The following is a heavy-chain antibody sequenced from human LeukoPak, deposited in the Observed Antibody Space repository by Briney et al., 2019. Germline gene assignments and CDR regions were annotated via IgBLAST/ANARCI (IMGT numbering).Heavy chain of an antibody. CDR2: ISAYNGNT. V-gene: IGHV1-18*04. J-gene: IGHJ4*02. CDR1: GYTFTGYY. CDR3: ARDHGGAYDSSGYYYVDFDY. Sequence: GASVKVSCKASGYTFTGYYMHWVRQAPGQGLEWMGWISAYNGNTNYAQKLQGRVTMTTDTSTSTAYMELRSLRSDDTAVYYCARDHGGAYDSSGYYYVDFDYWGQGTLVTVSS. D-gene: IGHD3-22*01.